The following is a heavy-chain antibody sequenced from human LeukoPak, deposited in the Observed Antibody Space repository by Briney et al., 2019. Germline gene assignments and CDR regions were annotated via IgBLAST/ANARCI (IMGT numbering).Heavy chain of an antibody. CDR2: ISGGGVST. CDR1: GFTFSSYD. Sequence: GGTLRLSCAASGFTFSSYDMSWVRQAPGKGLEWVSTISGGGVSTYYADSVKGRFTISRDNSKNTLYVQMNSLRAEDTALYYCARGLRQNDYWGQGTLVTVSS. V-gene: IGHV3-23*01. CDR3: ARGLRQNDY. J-gene: IGHJ4*02.